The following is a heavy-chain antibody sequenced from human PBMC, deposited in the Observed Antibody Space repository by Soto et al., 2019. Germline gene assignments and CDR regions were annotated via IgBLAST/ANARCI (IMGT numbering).Heavy chain of an antibody. CDR3: VRSGTSSGRFSDH. CDR2: TYPSDSDT. CDR1: GYTFSNYW. D-gene: IGHD2-8*01. J-gene: IGHJ4*01. V-gene: IGHV5-51*01. Sequence: PGESLKISCKGSGYTFSNYWIGWVRQMPGEGLEWMGVTYPSDSDTRYSPSFQGQVTISADKSITTAFLQWSSLKASDTAMYYCVRSGTSSGRFSDHWGQGTLVTVSS.